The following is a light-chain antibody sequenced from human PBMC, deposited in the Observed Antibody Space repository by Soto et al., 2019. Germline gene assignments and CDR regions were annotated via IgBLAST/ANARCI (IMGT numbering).Light chain of an antibody. Sequence: EIVMTQSPATLSVSPGERVTLSCRASQSVSRSLAWYQQKPGQAPRLLIYGASTRATGIPASFSGSGSGTEFTLTISSLQSEDFAVYYCQQYNNWPPFTFGPGTKVDIK. CDR1: QSVSRS. CDR3: QQYNNWPPFT. CDR2: GAS. V-gene: IGKV3-15*01. J-gene: IGKJ3*01.